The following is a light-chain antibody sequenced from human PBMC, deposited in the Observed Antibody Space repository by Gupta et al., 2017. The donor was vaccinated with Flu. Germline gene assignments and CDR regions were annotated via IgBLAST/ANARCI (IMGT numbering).Light chain of an antibody. CDR2: KAS. CDR3: QHYNSYPLT. Sequence: DIQMTQSPSILSASVGDRVTITCRASQSISGRLAWHQQKPGKAPKLLIYKASSPESGVPSRFSGSGSGTEFTLTIGSLQPDDFATYYCQHYNSYPLTFGGGTKVEIK. CDR1: QSISGR. J-gene: IGKJ4*01. V-gene: IGKV1-5*03.